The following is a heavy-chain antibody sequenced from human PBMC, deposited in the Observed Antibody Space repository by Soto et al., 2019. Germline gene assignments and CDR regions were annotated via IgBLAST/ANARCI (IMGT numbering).Heavy chain of an antibody. CDR2: ISGSGGST. J-gene: IGHJ4*02. CDR3: AKDRARGSGSYYNPIDY. D-gene: IGHD3-10*01. Sequence: GGSLRLSCAASGFTFSSYAMSWVRQAPGKGLEWVSAISGSGGSTYYADSVKGRFTISRDNSKNTLYLQMNSLRAEDTAVYYCAKDRARGSGSYYNPIDYWGQGTLVTVSS. CDR1: GFTFSSYA. V-gene: IGHV3-23*01.